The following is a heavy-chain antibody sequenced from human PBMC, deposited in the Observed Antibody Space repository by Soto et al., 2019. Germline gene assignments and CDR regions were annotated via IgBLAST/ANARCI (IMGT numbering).Heavy chain of an antibody. Sequence: ASLKVSCKASGNGFTTYYMHWVRQAPGQGLEWMGIINPSGGRTTYAQKFQGRVTMTRDTSTSTFHMELSSLTSEDTAVYYCAGLYHYDSSGYYDYWGQGTLVTVSS. CDR1: GNGFTTYY. V-gene: IGHV1-46*01. CDR3: AGLYHYDSSGYYDY. D-gene: IGHD3-22*01. J-gene: IGHJ4*02. CDR2: INPSGGRT.